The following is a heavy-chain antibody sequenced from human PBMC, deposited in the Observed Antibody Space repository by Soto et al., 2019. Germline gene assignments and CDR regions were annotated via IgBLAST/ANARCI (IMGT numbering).Heavy chain of an antibody. CDR2: INPSGGST. V-gene: IGHV1-46*01. J-gene: IGHJ5*02. D-gene: IGHD3-3*01. Sequence: ASVKVSCKASGYTFTSYYMHWVRQAPGQGLEWMGIINPSGGSTSYAQKFQGRVTMTRDTSTSTVYMELSSLRSEDTAVYYCARDGGDFCCGYSEHERGNLYSPWARGTLDTVSA. CDR1: GYTFTSYY. CDR3: ARDGGDFCCGYSEHERGNLYSP.